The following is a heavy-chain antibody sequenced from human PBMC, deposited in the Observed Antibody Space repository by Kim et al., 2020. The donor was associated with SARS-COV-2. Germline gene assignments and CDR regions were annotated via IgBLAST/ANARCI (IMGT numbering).Heavy chain of an antibody. V-gene: IGHV4-59*08. Sequence: YNPSLKSRVTISVDTSKNQFSLKLSSVTAADTAVYYCARHIELWWDPFDYWGQGTLVTVSS. D-gene: IGHD2-21*01. J-gene: IGHJ4*02. CDR3: ARHIELWWDPFDY.